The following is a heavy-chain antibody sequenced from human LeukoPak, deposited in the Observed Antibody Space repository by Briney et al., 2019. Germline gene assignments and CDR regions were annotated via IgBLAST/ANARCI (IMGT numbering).Heavy chain of an antibody. CDR3: ARDFRLPGYSSSWYGILDY. CDR1: GFTFSDYY. D-gene: IGHD6-13*01. J-gene: IGHJ4*02. Sequence: PGGSLRLSCAASGFTFSDYYMSWIRQAPGKGLEWVSYISSSGSTIYYADSVKGRFTISRDNAKNSLYLQMNSLRAEDTAAYYCARDFRLPGYSSSWYGILDYWGQGTLVTVSS. CDR2: ISSSGSTI. V-gene: IGHV3-11*01.